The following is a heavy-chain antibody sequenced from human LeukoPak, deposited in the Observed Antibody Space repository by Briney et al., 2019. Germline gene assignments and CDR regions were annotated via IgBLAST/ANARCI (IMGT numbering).Heavy chain of an antibody. CDR1: GGSISGSYW. CDR2: VYHAGTT. Sequence: PSETLSLTCAVSGGSISGSYWGTWVRQPPGKGLEWIGEVYHAGTTNYNPSLKSRLTISVDKSKNQFSLKLSSVTAADTAVYYCARGRAAILDYWGQGTLVTVSS. D-gene: IGHD2-2*02. J-gene: IGHJ4*02. V-gene: IGHV4-4*02. CDR3: ARGRAAILDY.